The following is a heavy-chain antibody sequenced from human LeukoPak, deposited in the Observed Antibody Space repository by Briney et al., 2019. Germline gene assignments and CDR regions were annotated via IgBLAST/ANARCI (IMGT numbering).Heavy chain of an antibody. CDR3: ARVGCSGGSCYSTIYYYHMDV. Sequence: PSETLSLTCTVSGYSISSGYYWGWIRQPPGKGLEWIGSIYHSGSTYYNPSLKSRVTISVDTSKNQFSLKLSSVTAADTAVYYCARVGCSGGSCYSTIYYYHMDVWGKGTTVTVSS. V-gene: IGHV4-38-2*02. D-gene: IGHD2-15*01. CDR2: IYHSGST. J-gene: IGHJ6*03. CDR1: GYSISSGYY.